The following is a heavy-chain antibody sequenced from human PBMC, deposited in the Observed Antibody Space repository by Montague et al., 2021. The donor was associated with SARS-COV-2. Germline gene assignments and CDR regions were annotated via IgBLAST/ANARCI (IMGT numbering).Heavy chain of an antibody. CDR2: MHSSGST. J-gene: IGHJ3*01. CDR1: GGSIASGYNY. V-gene: IGHV4-61*02. CDR3: AKAGHYYDSSGYWNAFHV. Sequence: TLSLTCTVSGGSIASGYNYWSWVRQPAGRGLEWIGRMHSSGSTGYNPSLKSPVTISVDLSKNQFSLKLYSVTAAATAVYYCAKAGHYYDSSGYWNAFHVWGQGTLVTVSS. D-gene: IGHD3-22*01.